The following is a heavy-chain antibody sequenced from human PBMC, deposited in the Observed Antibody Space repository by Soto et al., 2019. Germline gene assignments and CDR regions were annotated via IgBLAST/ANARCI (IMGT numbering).Heavy chain of an antibody. CDR2: ISGSGGST. V-gene: IGHV3-23*01. D-gene: IGHD3-3*01. CDR1: GFTFSSYA. CDR3: AKATYYDFWSGSLDY. J-gene: IGHJ4*02. Sequence: GGSLRLSCAASGFTFSSYAMSWVRQAPGKGLEWVSAISGSGGSTYYADSVKGRFTISRDNSKNTLYLQMNSLRAEDTAVYYCAKATYYDFWSGSLDYWGQGTLVTVSS.